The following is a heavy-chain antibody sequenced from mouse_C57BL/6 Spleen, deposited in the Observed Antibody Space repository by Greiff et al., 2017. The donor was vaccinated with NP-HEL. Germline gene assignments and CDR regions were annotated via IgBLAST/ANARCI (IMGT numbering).Heavy chain of an antibody. D-gene: IGHD2-1*01. Sequence: VQLQQSGPGLAKPSQSLSLTCSVTGYSITSDYWNWIRKFPGNKLEYMGYISYSGSTYYNPSLKSRISITRDTSKNQYYLQLNSVTTEDTATYYCARYPYGNYWYFDVWGTGTTVTVSS. CDR2: ISYSGST. CDR3: ARYPYGNYWYFDV. J-gene: IGHJ1*03. V-gene: IGHV3-8*01. CDR1: GYSITSDY.